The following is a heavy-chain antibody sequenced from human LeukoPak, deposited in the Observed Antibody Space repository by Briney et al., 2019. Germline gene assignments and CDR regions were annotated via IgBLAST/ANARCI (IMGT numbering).Heavy chain of an antibody. D-gene: IGHD6-6*01. V-gene: IGHV3-21*01. CDR2: ISSSSSYI. J-gene: IGHJ4*02. Sequence: GGSLRLSCAASGFTFSSYSMSWVRQAPGKGLEWVSSISSSSSYIYYADSVKGRFTISRDNAKNSLYLQMNSLRAEDTAVYYCARVWTSRGSSSNPAYWGQGTLVTVSS. CDR3: ARVWTSRGSSSNPAY. CDR1: GFTFSSYS.